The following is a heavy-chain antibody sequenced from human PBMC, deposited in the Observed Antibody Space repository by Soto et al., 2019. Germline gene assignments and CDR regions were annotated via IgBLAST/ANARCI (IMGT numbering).Heavy chain of an antibody. CDR1: GFTFSSYS. D-gene: IGHD2-2*01. J-gene: IGHJ5*02. CDR3: AGYCSSTSCSPYNWFDP. V-gene: IGHV3-21*01. Sequence: GSLRLSCAASGFTFSSYSMNWVRQAPGKGLEWVSSISSSSSYIYYADSVKGRFTISRDNAKNSLYLQMNSLRAEDTAVYYCAGYCSSTSCSPYNWFDPWGQGTLVTVSS. CDR2: ISSSSSYI.